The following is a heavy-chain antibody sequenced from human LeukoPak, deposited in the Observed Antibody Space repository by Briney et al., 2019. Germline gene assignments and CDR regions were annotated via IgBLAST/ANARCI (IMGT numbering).Heavy chain of an antibody. D-gene: IGHD6-13*01. V-gene: IGHV3-23*01. CDR3: ATRGAAAGTFDY. CDR1: GFTFSTYT. J-gene: IGHJ4*02. Sequence: GGSLRLSCVASGFTFSTYTMNWIRQAPGKGLEWVSAISGSGGSTYYADSVKGRFTISRDNSKNTLYLQVNSLRAEDTAVYYCATRGAAAGTFDYWGQGTLVTVSS. CDR2: ISGSGGST.